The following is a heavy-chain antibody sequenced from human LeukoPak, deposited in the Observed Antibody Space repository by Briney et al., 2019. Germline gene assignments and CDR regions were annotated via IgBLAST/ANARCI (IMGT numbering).Heavy chain of an antibody. CDR3: ARELGYSYGYGY. J-gene: IGHJ4*02. CDR1: GFIFQNYA. Sequence: GGSLRLSCAASGFIFQNYAKSWVRQAPGKGLEWASSISGSGPSTDYADSVKGRFTISRDKAKNTLYLQMNSLRAEDTAVYYCARELGYSYGYGYWGQGTLVTVSS. CDR2: ISGSGPST. V-gene: IGHV3-23*01. D-gene: IGHD5-18*01.